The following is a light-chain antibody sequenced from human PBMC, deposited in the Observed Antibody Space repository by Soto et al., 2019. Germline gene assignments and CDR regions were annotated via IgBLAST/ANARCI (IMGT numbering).Light chain of an antibody. J-gene: IGLJ1*01. V-gene: IGLV2-8*01. CDR1: SSDVGGYNY. CDR3: SSHTGSSNFYV. Sequence: QSALTQPPSASGSPGQSVTISCTGTSSDVGGYNYVSWYQQEPGKAPKLMIYVVTKRPSGVPDRFSGSKSGNTASLTVSGLQAEDEADYYCSSHTGSSNFYVFGTGTKLTVL. CDR2: VVT.